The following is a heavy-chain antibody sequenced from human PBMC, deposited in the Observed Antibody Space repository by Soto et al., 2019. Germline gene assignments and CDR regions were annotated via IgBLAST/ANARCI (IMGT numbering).Heavy chain of an antibody. CDR3: ARRGYCSGGSCYSGFVIGF. D-gene: IGHD2-15*01. V-gene: IGHV4-39*01. CDR2: IYYSGST. CDR1: GGSISSGDYY. J-gene: IGHJ4*02. Sequence: PSETLSLTCTVPGGSISSGDYYWSWIRQPPGKGLEWIGSIYYSGSTYYNPSLKSRVTISVDTSKNQFSLKLSSVTAADTAVYYCARRGYCSGGSCYSGFVIGFWGQGTLVTVSS.